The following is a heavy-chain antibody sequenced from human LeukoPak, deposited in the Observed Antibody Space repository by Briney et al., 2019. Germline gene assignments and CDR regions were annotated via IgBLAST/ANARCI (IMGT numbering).Heavy chain of an antibody. V-gene: IGHV4-39*01. CDR3: ARQRAWGSNGYYPTPTYYFDY. CDR2: IYYSGST. Sequence: PSETLSLTCTVSGGSISSSSYYWGWIRQPPGKGLEWIGSIYYSGSTYYNPSLKSRVTISVDTSKNQFSLKLSSVTAADTAVYYCARQRAWGSNGYYPTPTYYFDYWGQGTLVTVSS. D-gene: IGHD3-22*01. CDR1: GGSISSSSYY. J-gene: IGHJ4*02.